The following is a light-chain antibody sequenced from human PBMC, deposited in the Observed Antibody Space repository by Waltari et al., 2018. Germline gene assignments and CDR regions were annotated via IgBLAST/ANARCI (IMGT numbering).Light chain of an antibody. CDR2: VNIDGSH. CDR3: QTGGHGAWV. CDR1: SGPSSNV. V-gene: IGLV4-69*01. J-gene: IGLJ3*02. Sequence: QLVLPQSPSAPASLGASVKLTCTLSSGPSSNVIAWLQQRPETGPRYLMKVNIDGSHTKGDEIPDRFSGSSSGAERYLTISNLQSEDEADYFCQTGGHGAWVFGGGTTLTVL.